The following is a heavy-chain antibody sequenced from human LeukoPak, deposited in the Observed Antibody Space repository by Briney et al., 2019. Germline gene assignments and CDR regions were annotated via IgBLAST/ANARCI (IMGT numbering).Heavy chain of an antibody. CDR3: AKDGVSGASWVSMVRGVTQYFDY. CDR2: ISGSGGST. V-gene: IGHV3-23*01. D-gene: IGHD3-10*01. J-gene: IGHJ4*02. Sequence: QAGGSLRLSCAASGFTFSSYAMSWVRQAPGKGLEWVSAISGSGGSTYYADSVKGRFTISRDNSKNTLYLQMNSLRAEDTAVYYCAKDGVSGASWVSMVRGVTQYFDYWGQGTLVTVSS. CDR1: GFTFSSYA.